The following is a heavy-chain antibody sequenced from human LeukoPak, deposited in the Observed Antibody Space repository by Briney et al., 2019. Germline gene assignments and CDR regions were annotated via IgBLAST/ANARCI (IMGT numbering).Heavy chain of an antibody. J-gene: IGHJ4*02. V-gene: IGHV3-48*02. Sequence: GGSLRLSCAASGFTFSPLGMNWVRQAPGRGLEWVSYISSGSSTTYYADSVKGRFTISRDNAKNSLYLQVNSLRDEDTAVYYCAREIFFDYWGRGTLVTVSS. CDR3: AREIFFDY. CDR2: ISSGSSTT. D-gene: IGHD3-9*01. CDR1: GFTFSPLG.